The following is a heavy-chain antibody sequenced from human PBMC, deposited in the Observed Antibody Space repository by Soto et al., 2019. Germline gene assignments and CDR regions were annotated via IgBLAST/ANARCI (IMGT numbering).Heavy chain of an antibody. Sequence: QVQLVQSGAEVKKPGSSVKVSCKASGGTFSSYAISWVRQAPGQGLEWMGGIIPISETTNYAQKFQGRVTTTADQSKRTAYMELSSLRSEDTAVYYCARSQGSSTSLEIYYYYYYGMDVWGQGTTVTVSS. CDR1: GGTFSSYA. V-gene: IGHV1-69*01. J-gene: IGHJ6*02. CDR3: ARSQGSSTSLEIYYYYYYGMDV. D-gene: IGHD2-2*01. CDR2: IIPISETT.